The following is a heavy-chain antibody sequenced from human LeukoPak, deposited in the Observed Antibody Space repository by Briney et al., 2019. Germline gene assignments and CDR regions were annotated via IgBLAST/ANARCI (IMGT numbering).Heavy chain of an antibody. CDR3: AAHGEGFDP. J-gene: IGHJ5*02. V-gene: IGHV1-69*05. CDR1: GGTFSSYA. Sequence: ASVKVSCKASGGTFSSYAISWVRQAPGQGLEWMGGIIPIFGTANYAQKFQGRVTITTDESTSTAYIEMRSLRSEDTAVYYCAAHGEGFDPWGQGTLVTVSS. CDR2: IIPIFGTA.